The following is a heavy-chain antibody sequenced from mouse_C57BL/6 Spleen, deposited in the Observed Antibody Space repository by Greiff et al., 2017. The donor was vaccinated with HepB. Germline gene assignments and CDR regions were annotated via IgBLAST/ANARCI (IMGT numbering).Heavy chain of an antibody. CDR1: GYTFTSYW. Sequence: QVQLQQPGAELVMPGASVKLSCKASGYTFTSYWMHWVKQRPGQGLEWIGEIDPSDSYTNYNQKFKGKSTLTVDKSSSTAYMQLSSLTSEDSAVYYCARRQGNYYGYYEAMDYWGQGTTVTVSS. CDR3: ARRQGNYYGYYEAMDY. V-gene: IGHV1-69*01. CDR2: IDPSDSYT. D-gene: IGHD1-2*01. J-gene: IGHJ4*01.